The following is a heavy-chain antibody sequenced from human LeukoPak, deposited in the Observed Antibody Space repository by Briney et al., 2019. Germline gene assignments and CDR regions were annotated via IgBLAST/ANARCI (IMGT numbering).Heavy chain of an antibody. CDR2: IRQDGGET. Sequence: PGGSLRLSCTTSGFNFRAYWMGWVRQAPGKGREWVANIRQDGGETYYGDSVKGRFIISRDNAKNSLFLQMNRLRAEDTAVYYCATYSSLNTREFQYWGQGTLVTVSP. CDR3: ATYSSLNTREFQY. CDR1: GFNFRAYW. J-gene: IGHJ1*01. V-gene: IGHV3-7*01. D-gene: IGHD3-22*01.